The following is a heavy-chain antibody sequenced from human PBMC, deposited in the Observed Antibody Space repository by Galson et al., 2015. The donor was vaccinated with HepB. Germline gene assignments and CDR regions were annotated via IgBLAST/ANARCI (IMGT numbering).Heavy chain of an antibody. CDR2: TYRRSKWYN. CDR1: GDSVSDNSAA. Sequence: CAISGDSVSDNSAAWNWIRQSPSRGLEWLGRTYRRSKWYNEYVVAVKSRIAIKADTSKNQFSLQLNSVTPVDTAVYYCARDYDFCTGSAYSYGMDVWGQGTTVTVSS. V-gene: IGHV6-1*01. J-gene: IGHJ6*02. CDR3: ARDYDFCTGSAYSYGMDV. D-gene: IGHD3-3*01.